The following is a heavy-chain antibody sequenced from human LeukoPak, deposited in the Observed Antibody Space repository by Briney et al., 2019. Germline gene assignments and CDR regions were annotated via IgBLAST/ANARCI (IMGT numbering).Heavy chain of an antibody. Sequence: GGSLRLSCAGSGFTFSSYAMSWVRQAPGKGLEWVSAISDTGATTYDADSVKGRFTISRDNSRSTLYLQMNSLRAEDTALYDSAKDTSIGRYCTNGVCSPFDYWGQGTLVTVSS. J-gene: IGHJ4*02. D-gene: IGHD2-8*01. CDR1: GFTFSSYA. CDR2: ISDTGATT. CDR3: AKDTSIGRYCTNGVCSPFDY. V-gene: IGHV3-23*01.